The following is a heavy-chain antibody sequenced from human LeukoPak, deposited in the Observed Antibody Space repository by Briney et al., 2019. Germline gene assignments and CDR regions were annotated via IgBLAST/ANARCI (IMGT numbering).Heavy chain of an antibody. J-gene: IGHJ6*02. D-gene: IGHD3-3*01. CDR1: GYTFTSYG. Sequence: ASVKVSCKASGYTFTSYGISWVRQAPGQGLEWMGWINPNSGGTNYAQKFQGRVTMTRDTSISTAYMELSRLRSDDTAVYYCARVDYDFWSGYYTYYYYGMDVWGQGTTVTVSS. CDR2: INPNSGGT. CDR3: ARVDYDFWSGYYTYYYYGMDV. V-gene: IGHV1-2*02.